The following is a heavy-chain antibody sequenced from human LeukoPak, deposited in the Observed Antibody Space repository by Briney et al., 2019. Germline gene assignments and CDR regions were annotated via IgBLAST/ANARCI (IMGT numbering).Heavy chain of an antibody. V-gene: IGHV3-7*01. CDR1: GFTFSSYW. D-gene: IGHD2-21*02. Sequence: GGSLRLSCAASGFTFSSYWMSWVRQAPGKGLEWVANINQNGGGKYYVDSVKGRLTISRDNAKNSLYLQMNSLRAEDTAVYYCARDMTVGLQHEYWGQGTLVTVSS. J-gene: IGHJ4*02. CDR2: INQNGGGK. CDR3: ARDMTVGLQHEY.